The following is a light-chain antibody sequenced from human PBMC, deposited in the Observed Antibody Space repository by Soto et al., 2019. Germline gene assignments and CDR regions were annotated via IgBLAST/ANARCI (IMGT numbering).Light chain of an antibody. V-gene: IGLV1-40*01. CDR3: QSYDSSLRV. CDR2: ANN. CDR1: SSNIGAGYD. Sequence: QSVLTQPPSVSGAPGQRVTISCTGSSSNIGAGYDVHWYQHLPGTAPKLLIYANNNRPSGVPDRFSGSKSGTSACLAITGLQAEDEADYYCQSYDSSLRVFGGGTKLTVL. J-gene: IGLJ3*02.